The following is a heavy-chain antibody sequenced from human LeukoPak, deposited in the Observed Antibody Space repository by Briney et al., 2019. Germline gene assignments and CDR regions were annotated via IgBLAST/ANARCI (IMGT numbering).Heavy chain of an antibody. J-gene: IGHJ6*02. V-gene: IGHV4-34*01. D-gene: IGHD1-26*01. CDR2: VNYRGSP. Sequence: KPSETLSLTCDVPGGSFSGYLWSWIRQSPGKGLEWIGEVNYRGSPHYNPSLESRVTISVDTSKNQLSLKLTSVTAADTALYYCSRSGLTGMREYGRADYYYYGMDLWGQGTAVTV. CDR3: SRSGLTGMREYGRADYYYYGMDL. CDR1: GGSFSGYL.